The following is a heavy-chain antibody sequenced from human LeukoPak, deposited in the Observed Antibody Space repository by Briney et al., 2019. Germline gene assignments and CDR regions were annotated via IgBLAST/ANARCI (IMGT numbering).Heavy chain of an antibody. V-gene: IGHV3-7*01. CDR2: INRGGNEV. CDR3: ARVGTWELQRVFYY. Sequence: GGSLTLSCAASGFTFSSYWMSWVRQAPGRGLEWVANINRGGNEVHYVDSVKGRFTIFRDNAKNSLYLQLDSLRVEDTAVYYCARVGTWELQRVFYYWGQGTLVTVSS. J-gene: IGHJ4*02. CDR1: GFTFSSYW. D-gene: IGHD1-26*01.